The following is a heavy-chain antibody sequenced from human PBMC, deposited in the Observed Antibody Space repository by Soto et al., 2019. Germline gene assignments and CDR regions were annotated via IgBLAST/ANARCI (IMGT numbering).Heavy chain of an antibody. D-gene: IGHD3-10*01. CDR2: ISAYNGNT. V-gene: IGHV1-18*01. J-gene: IGHJ4*02. Sequence: QVQLVQSGAEVKKPGASVKVSCKASGYTFTSYGISCVRQAPGQGLEWMGWISAYNGNTNYPQKXXXXXXXXXXXXXXXXXXXXXXXXXXXXXXXXXARDAPPFGYWGQGTLVTVSS. CDR1: GYTFTSYG. CDR3: ARDAPPFGY.